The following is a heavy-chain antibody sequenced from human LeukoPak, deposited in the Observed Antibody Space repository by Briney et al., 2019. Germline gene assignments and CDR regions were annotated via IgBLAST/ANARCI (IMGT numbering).Heavy chain of an antibody. CDR3: AKGRGGSSNWGSDY. V-gene: IGHV3-33*06. Sequence: GGSLRLSCTASGFTFRNYGMNWVRQAPGKGLEWVAGIWYDGSNKDYVDSVKGRFTIPRDNSKNTLYLEMNSLTVEDTAVYYCAKGRGGSSNWGSDYWAREPRSPSPQ. CDR2: IWYDGSNK. J-gene: IGHJ4*02. CDR1: GFTFRNYG. D-gene: IGHD7-27*01.